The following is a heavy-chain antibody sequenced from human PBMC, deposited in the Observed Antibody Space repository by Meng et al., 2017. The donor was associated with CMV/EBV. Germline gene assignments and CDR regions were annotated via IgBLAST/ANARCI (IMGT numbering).Heavy chain of an antibody. D-gene: IGHD2-2*03. V-gene: IGHV4-31*02. J-gene: IGHJ2*01. Sequence: GGYYWSWIRQHPGKGLEWIGYIYYSGSTYYNPSLKSRVTISVDTSKNQFSLKLSPVTAADTAVYYCARDYGYCSSTSCYGNWYFDLWGRGTLVTVSS. CDR2: IYYSGST. CDR1: GGYY. CDR3: ARDYGYCSSTSCYGNWYFDL.